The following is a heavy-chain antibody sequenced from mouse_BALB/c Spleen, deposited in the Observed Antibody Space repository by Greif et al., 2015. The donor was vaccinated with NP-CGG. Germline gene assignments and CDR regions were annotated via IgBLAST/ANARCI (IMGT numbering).Heavy chain of an antibody. CDR3: ARSGYYGSSYWYFDV. V-gene: IGHV14-3*02. CDR2: IDPANGNT. CDR1: GFNIKDTY. J-gene: IGHJ1*01. Sequence: EVQLQQSGAELVKPGASVKLSCTASGFNIKDTYMHWVKQRPEQGLEWIGRIDPANGNTKYDPKFQGKATITADTSSNTAYLQRSSLTSEDTAVYYCARSGYYGSSYWYFDVWGAGTTVTVSS. D-gene: IGHD1-1*01.